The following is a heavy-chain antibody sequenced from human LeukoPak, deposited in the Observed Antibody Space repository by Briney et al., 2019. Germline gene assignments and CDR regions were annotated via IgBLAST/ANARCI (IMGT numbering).Heavy chain of an antibody. CDR2: IIPIFGTA. J-gene: IGHJ3*02. CDR1: GGTFSSYA. Sequence: SVKLSCKASGGTFSSYAISWVRQAPGQGLEWMGGIIPIFGTANYAQKFQGRVTITADESTSTAYMELSSLRSEDTAVYYCARDIVSPSTYCSSTSCATTGLNAFDIWGQGTMVTVSS. D-gene: IGHD2-2*01. V-gene: IGHV1-69*01. CDR3: ARDIVSPSTYCSSTSCATTGLNAFDI.